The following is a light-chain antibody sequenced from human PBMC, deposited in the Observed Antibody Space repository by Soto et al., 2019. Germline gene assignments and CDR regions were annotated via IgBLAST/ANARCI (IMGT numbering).Light chain of an antibody. CDR2: GAS. CDR3: QQYNNWRQT. V-gene: IGKV3-15*01. J-gene: IGKJ1*01. Sequence: EIVMTQSPATLSVSPGERATLSCRASQSVSSNVAWYQQKPGQAPRLLLYGASARATGVPARFSGSGSGTQFTLTISSLQSEDFAVYYCQQYNNWRQTFGQGTKVDNK. CDR1: QSVSSN.